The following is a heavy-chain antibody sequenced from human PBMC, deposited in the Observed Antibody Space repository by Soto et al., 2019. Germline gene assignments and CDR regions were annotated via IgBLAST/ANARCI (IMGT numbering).Heavy chain of an antibody. V-gene: IGHV4-30-4*01. CDR1: DGSISSGDYA. CDR3: ARVKNWSGSITNWFDP. J-gene: IGHJ5*02. D-gene: IGHD3-3*01. Sequence: PAETLSITCTFSDGSISSGDYAWSGIRQPPGKGLEWIGYIYYSGSTYYNPSLKSRVTISVDTSKNQFSLKLSSVTAADTAVYYCARVKNWSGSITNWFDPWGQGTMVTVSS. CDR2: IYYSGST.